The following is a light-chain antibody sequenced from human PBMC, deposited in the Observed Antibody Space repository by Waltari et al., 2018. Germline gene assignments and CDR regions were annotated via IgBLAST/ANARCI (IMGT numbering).Light chain of an antibody. Sequence: EIVLTQPPATLSLSPGEGATLSCRASQSVSTFLAWYQQKPGQAPRLLIYNASNRATGIPARFSGSGSGTDFTLSISSLDPEDFALYYCQQRYNWPYTFGQGTKLEIK. CDR3: QQRYNWPYT. V-gene: IGKV3-11*01. CDR1: QSVSTF. J-gene: IGKJ2*01. CDR2: NAS.